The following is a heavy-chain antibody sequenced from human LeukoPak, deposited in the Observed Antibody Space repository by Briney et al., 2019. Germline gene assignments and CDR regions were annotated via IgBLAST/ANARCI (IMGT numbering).Heavy chain of an antibody. Sequence: PGGSLRLSCAASGFTFSIYNMNWVRQAPGKGLEWVSYISSRGDTIYYADSVRGRITISRDNAKKSLFLQMNSLRAEDTAVYYCARDYFGSGTYYNAYYGMDVWGQGTTVTVSS. J-gene: IGHJ6*02. CDR3: ARDYFGSGTYYNAYYGMDV. D-gene: IGHD3-10*01. CDR2: ISSRGDTI. CDR1: GFTFSIYN. V-gene: IGHV3-48*03.